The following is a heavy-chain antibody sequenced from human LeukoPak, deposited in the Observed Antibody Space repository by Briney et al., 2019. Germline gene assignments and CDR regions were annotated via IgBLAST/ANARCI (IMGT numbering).Heavy chain of an antibody. CDR3: VKVTWTVAGPY. V-gene: IGHV3-11*05. Sequence: KSGGSLRLSCAASGFTFSDYYMSWIRQAPGKGLEWVSYISSSTYTNYADSAKGRFTISRDNAKNSLYLQMNSLRAEDTALYYCVKVTWTVAGPYWGQGTLVTVSS. CDR1: GFTFSDYY. CDR2: ISSSTYT. D-gene: IGHD6-19*01. J-gene: IGHJ4*02.